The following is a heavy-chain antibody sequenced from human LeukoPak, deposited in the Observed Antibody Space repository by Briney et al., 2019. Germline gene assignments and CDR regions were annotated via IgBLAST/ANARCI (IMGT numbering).Heavy chain of an antibody. J-gene: IGHJ4*02. V-gene: IGHV3-30*03. CDR2: ISYDGSNK. CDR1: GFTLSSYG. D-gene: IGHD2-15*01. Sequence: PGRSLRLSCAASGFTLSSYGMHWVRQAPGKGLEWVAVISYDGSNKYYADSVKGRFTVSRDNSKNTLYLQMNSLRAEDTAVYYCARASGGSCYSNFDYWGQGTLVTVSS. CDR3: ARASGGSCYSNFDY.